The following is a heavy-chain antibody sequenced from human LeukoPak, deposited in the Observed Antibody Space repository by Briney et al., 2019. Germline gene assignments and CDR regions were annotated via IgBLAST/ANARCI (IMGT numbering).Heavy chain of an antibody. D-gene: IGHD7-27*01. CDR3: AREYWGYFDY. Sequence: GGSLRLSCVGSGFTFSSYWMSWVRQAPGKGLEWVSYISSSGSTIYYADSVKGRFTISRDNAKNSLYLQMNSLRAEDTAVYYCAREYWGYFDYWGQGTLVTVSS. CDR1: GFTFSSYW. V-gene: IGHV3-48*04. J-gene: IGHJ4*02. CDR2: ISSSGSTI.